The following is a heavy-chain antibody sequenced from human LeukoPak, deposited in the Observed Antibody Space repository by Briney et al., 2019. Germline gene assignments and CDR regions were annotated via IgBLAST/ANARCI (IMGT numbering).Heavy chain of an antibody. CDR1: GFTFNNYV. Sequence: PGGSLRLSCAASGFTFNNYVMSWVRQAPGRGLEWVSGIDYAGGSTNYADSVQGRFTVSRDNSKNTLYLQMNSLRAEDTAIYYSAATRVCGGVLLRPNCLYFEDWGQGTLVTVSS. J-gene: IGHJ4*02. CDR2: IDYAGGST. CDR3: AATRVCGGVLLRPNCLYFED. V-gene: IGHV3-23*01. D-gene: IGHD3-10*01.